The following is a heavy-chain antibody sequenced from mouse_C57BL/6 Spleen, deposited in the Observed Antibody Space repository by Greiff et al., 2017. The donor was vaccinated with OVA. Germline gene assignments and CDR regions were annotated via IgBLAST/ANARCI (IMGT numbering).Heavy chain of an antibody. CDR2: IDPADGDT. Sequence: VQLQQSGAELVRPGASVKLSCTASGFNIKDYYMHWVKQRPEQGLEWIGRIDPADGDTEYAPKFQGKATMTADTSSNTAYLQLSSLTSEDTAVYYCTPYYSNFYAMDYWGQGTSVTVSS. D-gene: IGHD2-5*01. CDR1: GFNIKDYY. CDR3: TPYYSNFYAMDY. V-gene: IGHV14-1*01. J-gene: IGHJ4*01.